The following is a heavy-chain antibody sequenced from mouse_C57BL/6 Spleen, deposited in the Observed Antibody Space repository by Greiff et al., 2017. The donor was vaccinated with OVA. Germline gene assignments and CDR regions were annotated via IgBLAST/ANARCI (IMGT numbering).Heavy chain of an antibody. J-gene: IGHJ3*01. V-gene: IGHV10-1*01. CDR3: VRAYGSSFAWFAY. CDR2: IRSKSNNYAT. D-gene: IGHD1-1*01. Sequence: EVKLVESGGGLVQPKGSLKLSCAASGFSFNTYAMNWVRQAPGKGLEWVARIRSKSNNYATYYADSVKDRFTISRDDSESMLYLQMNNLKTEDTAMYYCVRAYGSSFAWFAYWGQGTLVTVSA. CDR1: GFSFNTYA.